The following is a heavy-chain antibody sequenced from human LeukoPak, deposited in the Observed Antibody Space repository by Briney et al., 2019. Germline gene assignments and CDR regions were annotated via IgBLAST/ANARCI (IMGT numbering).Heavy chain of an antibody. CDR3: ALCNETRDWFDP. CDR1: GFTFDDYA. CDR2: ISWNSGSI. J-gene: IGHJ5*02. V-gene: IGHV3-9*01. Sequence: GRSLRLSCAASGFTFDDYAMHWVRQAPGKGLELVSGISWNSGSIGYADSVKGRFTISRDNAKNSLYLQMNSLRAEDTALYYCALCNETRDWFDPWGQGTLVTVSS.